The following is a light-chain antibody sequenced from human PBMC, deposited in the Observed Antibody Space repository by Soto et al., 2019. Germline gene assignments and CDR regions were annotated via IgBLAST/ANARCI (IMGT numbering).Light chain of an antibody. CDR1: SSNIGSNF. CDR3: AAWDDSLKGVP. CDR2: RDN. Sequence: SVLTQPPSASGTPGQRVTISCSGSSSNIGSNFVYWYQQLPGTAPKLLIYRDNQRPSGVPDRFSGSKSGTSASLAISGLRSEDEADYYCAAWDDSLKGVPFGGGTKLTVL. V-gene: IGLV1-47*01. J-gene: IGLJ2*01.